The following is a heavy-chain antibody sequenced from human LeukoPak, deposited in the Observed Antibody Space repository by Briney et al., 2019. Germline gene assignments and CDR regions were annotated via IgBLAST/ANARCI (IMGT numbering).Heavy chain of an antibody. V-gene: IGHV3-53*01. CDR2: IYSGGST. Sequence: GGSLRLSCAASGLTVSSNYMSWVRQAPGKGLEWVSVIYSGGSTYYADSVKGRFTISRDNSKNTLYLQMNSLRAEDTAVYYCAREDIVPRGFDPWGQGTLVTVSS. CDR3: AREDIVPRGFDP. J-gene: IGHJ5*02. CDR1: GLTVSSNY. D-gene: IGHD2-8*01.